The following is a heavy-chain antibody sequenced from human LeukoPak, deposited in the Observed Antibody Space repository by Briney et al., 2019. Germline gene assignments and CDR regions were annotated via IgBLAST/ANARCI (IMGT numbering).Heavy chain of an antibody. CDR2: ISSSSSYI. CDR3: ARDTQWLVLFDY. Sequence: GGSLRLPCAASGFTFSSYSMNWVRQAPGKGLEWVSSISSSSSYIYYADSVKGRFTISRDNAKNSLYLQMNSLRAEDTAVYYCARDTQWLVLFDYWGQGTLVTVSS. CDR1: GFTFSSYS. V-gene: IGHV3-21*01. J-gene: IGHJ4*02. D-gene: IGHD6-19*01.